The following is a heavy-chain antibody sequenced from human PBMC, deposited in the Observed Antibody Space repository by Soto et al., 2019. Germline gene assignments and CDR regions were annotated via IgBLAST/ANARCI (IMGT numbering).Heavy chain of an antibody. CDR1: GYTFTSYD. CDR3: ARAGLDIVVVPAACMDV. V-gene: IGHV1-8*01. Sequence: GASVKVSCKASGYTFTSYDINWVRQATGQGLEWMGWMNPNSGNTGYAQKFQGRVTMTRNTSISTAYMELSSLRSEDTAVYYCARAGLDIVVVPAACMDVWGQGTTVTVSS. D-gene: IGHD2-2*03. J-gene: IGHJ6*02. CDR2: MNPNSGNT.